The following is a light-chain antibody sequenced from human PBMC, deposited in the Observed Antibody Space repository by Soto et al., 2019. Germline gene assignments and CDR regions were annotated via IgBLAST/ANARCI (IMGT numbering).Light chain of an antibody. J-gene: IGKJ4*01. V-gene: IGKV3-11*01. CDR3: QQYNNWPLT. CDR1: QTIVNY. CDR2: DAS. Sequence: EIVLTQSPATLSLSPGDRATLSCRASQTIVNYLAWYQQKPGQAPRLLLYDASTRATGIPARFSGRGSGTDFTLTISSLEPEDFAVYYCQQYNNWPLTFGGGTKVEIK.